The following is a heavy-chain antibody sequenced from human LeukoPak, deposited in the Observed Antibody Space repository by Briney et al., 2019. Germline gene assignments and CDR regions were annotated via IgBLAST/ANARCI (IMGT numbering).Heavy chain of an antibody. J-gene: IGHJ4*02. CDR1: GFTFTSYA. CDR3: ARGTGNYYGY. D-gene: IGHD3/OR15-3a*01. Sequence: GGSLRLSCASSGFTFTSYAVSWVRQAPGKGLEWVSRIKSDGSSTSYADSVKGRFTITRDSAKNTLYLQMNSLRAEDTAVYYCARGTGNYYGYWGQGTLVTVSS. V-gene: IGHV3-74*01. CDR2: IKSDGSST.